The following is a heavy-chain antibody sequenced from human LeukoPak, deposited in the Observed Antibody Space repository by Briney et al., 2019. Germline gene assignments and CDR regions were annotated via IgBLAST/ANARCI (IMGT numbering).Heavy chain of an antibody. J-gene: IGHJ3*02. Sequence: GGSLRLSCEASGFTFSSYSMNWVRQAPGRGLEWVSSISSSSSYIYYADSVKGRFTISRDNSKNTLYLQMNNLRAEDTAMYYCAREMYSGMYNDAFDIWGQGTKVTVSS. CDR1: GFTFSSYS. D-gene: IGHD1-26*01. CDR2: ISSSSSYI. V-gene: IGHV3-21*04. CDR3: AREMYSGMYNDAFDI.